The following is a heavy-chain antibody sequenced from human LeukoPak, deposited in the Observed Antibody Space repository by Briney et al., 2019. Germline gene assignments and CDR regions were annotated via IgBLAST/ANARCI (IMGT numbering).Heavy chain of an antibody. J-gene: IGHJ4*02. CDR3: ARAEKAVTGTLDY. CDR1: GDSISNYY. V-gene: IGHV4-59*01. CDR2: MYNRGST. D-gene: IGHD6-19*01. Sequence: SETLSLTCTVSGDSISNYYWSWIRQSPGKELEWIGYMYNRGSTIYNPSLKSRVTISTDTSKNQFSLRLTSVTAADTAVYYCARAEKAVTGTLDYWGQGTLVTVSS.